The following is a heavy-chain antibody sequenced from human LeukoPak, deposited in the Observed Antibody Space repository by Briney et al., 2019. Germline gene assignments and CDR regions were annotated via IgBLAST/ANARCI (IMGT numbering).Heavy chain of an antibody. CDR3: ARAIPDAGDYYYYAMDV. J-gene: IGHJ6*02. V-gene: IGHV4-30-4*01. CDR1: GGSLSSGDYY. D-gene: IGHD1-14*01. Sequence: SETLSLTCTVPGGSLSSGDYYWSWIRQPPGKGLEWIGYTSHSGGTYYNPSLQSRLTIPVDTSKNQFSLKLSSVTAADTAVYYCARAIPDAGDYYYYAMDVWGQGTTVTVSS. CDR2: TSHSGGT.